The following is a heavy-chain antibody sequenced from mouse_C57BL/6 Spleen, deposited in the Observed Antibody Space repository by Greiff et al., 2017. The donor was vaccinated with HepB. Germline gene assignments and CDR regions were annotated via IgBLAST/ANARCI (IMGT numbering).Heavy chain of an antibody. V-gene: IGHV1-80*01. CDR1: GYAFSRYW. Sequence: VQLQQSGAELVKPGASVKISCKASGYAFSRYWLNWVKQRPGKGLAWIGQLYPGDGDTNYNGKFKGKATLTADKSSSTAYMQLSSLTSEDSAVYCCAAYGNYYAMDYWGQGTSVTVSS. CDR2: LYPGDGDT. D-gene: IGHD2-1*01. CDR3: AAYGNYYAMDY. J-gene: IGHJ4*01.